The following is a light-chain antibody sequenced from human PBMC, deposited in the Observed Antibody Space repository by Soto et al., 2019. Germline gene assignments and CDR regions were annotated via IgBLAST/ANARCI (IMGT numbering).Light chain of an antibody. V-gene: IGLV2-11*01. CDR1: SSDVGGYNF. CDR3: CSYAGSYTWV. CDR2: DVT. J-gene: IGLJ3*02. Sequence: QSVLTQPRSVSGSPGQSVTISCTGTSSDVGGYNFVSWYQHHPGKAPKLIIYDVTKRPSGVPDRLSGSRSGNTASLTISGLQAEDEADYYCCSYAGSYTWVFGGGTKLTVL.